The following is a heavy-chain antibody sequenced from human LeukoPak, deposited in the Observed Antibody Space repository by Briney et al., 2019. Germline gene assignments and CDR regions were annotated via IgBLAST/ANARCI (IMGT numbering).Heavy chain of an antibody. Sequence: GRSLRLSCAASGFTFSSYGMHWVRQAPGKGLEWVAVISYDGSNKYYADSVKGRFTISRDNSKNTLYLQMNSLRAEDTAVCYCAKDLWFGEGGFDYWGQGTLVTVSS. J-gene: IGHJ4*02. D-gene: IGHD3-10*01. V-gene: IGHV3-30*18. CDR1: GFTFSSYG. CDR3: AKDLWFGEGGFDY. CDR2: ISYDGSNK.